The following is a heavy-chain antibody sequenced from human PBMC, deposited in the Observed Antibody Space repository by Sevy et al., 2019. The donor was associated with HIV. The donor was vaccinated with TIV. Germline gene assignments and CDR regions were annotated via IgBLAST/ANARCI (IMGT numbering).Heavy chain of an antibody. V-gene: IGHV3-23*01. Sequence: GGSLRLSCAASGFTFSSYAMSWVRQAPGKGLEWVSAISGSGGSTYYADSVKGRFTISRDNSKNTRYLQMISRRAEDTAVYYYAKDPHYYDSSGYPFPYWGQGTLVTVSS. CDR2: ISGSGGST. D-gene: IGHD3-22*01. J-gene: IGHJ4*02. CDR3: AKDPHYYDSSGYPFPY. CDR1: GFTFSSYA.